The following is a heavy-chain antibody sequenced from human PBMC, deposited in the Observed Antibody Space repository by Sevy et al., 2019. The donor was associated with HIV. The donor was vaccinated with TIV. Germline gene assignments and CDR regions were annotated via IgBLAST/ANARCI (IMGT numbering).Heavy chain of an antibody. CDR1: GFTFNMYW. D-gene: IGHD2-15*01. V-gene: IGHV3-7*01. CDR3: ARHCSGGSCYSLLPHYYYGMDV. Sequence: GGSLRLSCAASGFTFNMYWMTWVRQAPGKGLEWVANIKEDGSERNYLDSVKGRFTISRDNAKESLYLQINSLRAEDTAVYYCARHCSGGSCYSLLPHYYYGMDVWGQGTTVTAS. CDR2: IKEDGSER. J-gene: IGHJ6*02.